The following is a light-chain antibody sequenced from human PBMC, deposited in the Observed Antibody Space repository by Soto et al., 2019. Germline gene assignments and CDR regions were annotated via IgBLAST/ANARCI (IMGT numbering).Light chain of an antibody. Sequence: EVAMAQTPVTLSVSPGERATLSCRASQRVNINLAWYQQKPGQAPRLLIYGASTRATGIPARFSGSGSGTELTITISSLQSEDFGVYDGQQYNNWPRTFGQGTKVDIK. CDR1: QRVNIN. V-gene: IGKV3-15*01. J-gene: IGKJ1*01. CDR3: QQYNNWPRT. CDR2: GAS.